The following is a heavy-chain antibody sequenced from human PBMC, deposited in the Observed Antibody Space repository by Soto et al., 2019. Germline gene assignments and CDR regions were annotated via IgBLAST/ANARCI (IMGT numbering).Heavy chain of an antibody. CDR1: DDSSSNYK. Sequence: SETLSLTCTVSDDSSSNYKWSWIRQPPGRRLEWIGYIDSNGGTSYNPSLQSRVTISIDTSTKQFFLKLSSVTAADTAVYYCARHFSVDYFDYWGQGALVTVSS. CDR2: IDSNGGT. CDR3: ARHFSVDYFDY. V-gene: IGHV4-59*08. J-gene: IGHJ4*02.